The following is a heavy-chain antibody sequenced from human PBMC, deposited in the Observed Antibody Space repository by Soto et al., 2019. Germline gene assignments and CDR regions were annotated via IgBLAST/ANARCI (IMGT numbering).Heavy chain of an antibody. CDR3: AKEVSEDFWSGYWAYYYYGMDV. CDR1: GFTFSSYA. Sequence: LRLSCAASGFTFSSYAMSWVRQAPGKGLEWVSVISGSGGSTYYADSVKGRFTISRDNSKNTLYLQMNSLRAEDTAVYYCAKEVSEDFWSGYWAYYYYGMDVWGQGTTVTVSS. D-gene: IGHD3-3*01. V-gene: IGHV3-23*01. CDR2: ISGSGGST. J-gene: IGHJ6*02.